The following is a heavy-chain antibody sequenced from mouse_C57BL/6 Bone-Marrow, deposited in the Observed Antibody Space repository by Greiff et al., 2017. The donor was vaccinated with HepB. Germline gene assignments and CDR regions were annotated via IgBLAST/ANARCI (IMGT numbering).Heavy chain of an antibody. CDR2: ISNLAYSI. V-gene: IGHV5-15*01. Sequence: EVMLVESGGGLVQPGGSLKLSCAASGFTFSDYGMAWVRQAPRKGPEWVAFISNLAYSIYYADTVTGRFTISRENAKNTLYLEMSSLRSEDTAMYYCARQNYDYDGYYAMDYWGQGTSVTVSS. CDR1: GFTFSDYG. J-gene: IGHJ4*01. CDR3: ARQNYDYDGYYAMDY. D-gene: IGHD2-4*01.